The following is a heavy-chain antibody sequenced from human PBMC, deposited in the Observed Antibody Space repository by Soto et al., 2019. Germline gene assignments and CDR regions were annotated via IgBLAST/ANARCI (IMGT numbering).Heavy chain of an antibody. J-gene: IGHJ4*02. Sequence: PSETLSLTCTVSGGSISSSSYYRGWIRQPPGKGLEWIGEINHSGSTNYKPSLKSRVTISVDTSMNQLSPKLSSVTAADTVVYFCARKGDFYDSSVYSIFDDWGQGTLVTVSS. V-gene: IGHV4-39*07. D-gene: IGHD3-22*01. CDR2: INHSGST. CDR1: GGSISSSSYY. CDR3: ARKGDFYDSSVYSIFDD.